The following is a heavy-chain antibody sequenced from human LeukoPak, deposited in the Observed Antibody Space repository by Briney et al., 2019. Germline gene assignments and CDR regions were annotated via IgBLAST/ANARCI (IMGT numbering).Heavy chain of an antibody. CDR2: INPNSGGT. J-gene: IGHJ4*02. V-gene: IGHV1-2*02. D-gene: IGHD3-10*01. Sequence: ASVKVSCTASGYTFTGYYMHWVRQAPGQGLEWMGWINPNSGGTNYAQKFQGRVTMTRDTSISTAYMELNRLRSDDTAVYYCARGVRGSGSYLGYWGQGTLVTVSS. CDR3: ARGVRGSGSYLGY. CDR1: GYTFTGYY.